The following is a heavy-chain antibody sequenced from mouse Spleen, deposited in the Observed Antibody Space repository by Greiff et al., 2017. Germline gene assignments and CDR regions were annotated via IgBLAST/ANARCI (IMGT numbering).Heavy chain of an antibody. V-gene: IGHV1S81*02. CDR2: INPSNGGT. CDR1: GYTFTSYY. J-gene: IGHJ1*01. D-gene: IGHD1-2*01. CDR3: TRGVLYYLWYFDV. Sequence: QVQLQQSGAELVKPGASVKLSCKASGYTFTSYYMYWVKQRPGQGLEWIGEINPSNGGTNFNEKFKSKATLTVDKSSSTAYMQLSSLTSEDSAVYYCTRGVLYYLWYFDVWGAGTTVTVSS.